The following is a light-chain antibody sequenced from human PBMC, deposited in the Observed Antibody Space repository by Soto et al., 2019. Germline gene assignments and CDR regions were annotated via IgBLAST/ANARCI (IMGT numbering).Light chain of an antibody. CDR2: GPS. CDR3: QKYNSAPWS. Sequence: DILITLSLSYLSGCVGDRVAITCRSSQGIYKYFSWYAPKPGKVRKFLNYGPSTLQSGVPCRFSGAGSGTNFTITMSSLQPEYVATYYCQKYNSAPWSLGQGTKV. J-gene: IGKJ1*01. CDR1: QGIYKY. V-gene: IGKV1-27*01.